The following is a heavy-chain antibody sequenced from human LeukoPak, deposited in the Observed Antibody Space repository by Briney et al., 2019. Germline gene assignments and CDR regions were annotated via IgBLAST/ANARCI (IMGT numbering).Heavy chain of an antibody. J-gene: IGHJ4*02. V-gene: IGHV3-33*06. Sequence: PGGSLRLSCAASGFTFSSYGMHWGGQAPGQGLEGVAVIWYDGSNKYYADSVKGRFTISRDNSKNTLYLQMNSLRAEDTAVYYCAKGRFWVQLWLDYFDYWGQGTLVTVS. CDR2: IWYDGSNK. D-gene: IGHD5-18*01. CDR3: AKGRFWVQLWLDYFDY. CDR1: GFTFSSYG.